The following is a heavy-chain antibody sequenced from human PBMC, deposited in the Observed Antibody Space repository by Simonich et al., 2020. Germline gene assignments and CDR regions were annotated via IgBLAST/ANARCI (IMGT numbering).Heavy chain of an antibody. Sequence: QLQLQESGPGLVKPSETLSLTCTVSGGSISSSSYYWGGIRQPPGKGLEWIGSIYYSGSTYYNPSLKSRVTISVDTSKNQFSLKLSSVTAADTAVYYCARWAYSSSYFDYWGQGTLVTVSS. V-gene: IGHV4-39*01. CDR1: GGSISSSSYY. CDR3: ARWAYSSSYFDY. CDR2: IYYSGST. D-gene: IGHD6-6*01. J-gene: IGHJ4*02.